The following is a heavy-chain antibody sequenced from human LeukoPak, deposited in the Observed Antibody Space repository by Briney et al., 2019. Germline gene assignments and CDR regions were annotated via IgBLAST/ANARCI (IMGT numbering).Heavy chain of an antibody. CDR2: IIPIFGTA. J-gene: IGHJ4*02. CDR1: GGTFSSYA. V-gene: IGHV1-69*05. D-gene: IGHD5-18*01. Sequence: ASVKVSCKASGGTFSSYAISWVRQAPGQGLEWMGGIIPIFGTANYAQKFQGRVTITTDESTSTAYMELSSLRSEDTAVYYCAGSRGYSYVHFDYWGQGTLVTVSS. CDR3: AGSRGYSYVHFDY.